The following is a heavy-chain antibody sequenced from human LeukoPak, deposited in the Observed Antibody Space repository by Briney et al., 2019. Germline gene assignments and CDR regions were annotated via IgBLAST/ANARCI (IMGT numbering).Heavy chain of an antibody. CDR1: GFTFSSYG. CDR2: ISYDGSNK. J-gene: IGHJ4*02. CDR3: AKDPSYYDSNGYYS. D-gene: IGHD3-22*01. V-gene: IGHV3-30*18. Sequence: GGSLRLSCAASGFTFSSYGMHWVRQAPGKGLEGVAVISYDGSNKYYADSVKGRFTISRDNSKNTLYLQMNSLRAEDTAMYYCAKDPSYYDSNGYYSWGQGTLVTVSS.